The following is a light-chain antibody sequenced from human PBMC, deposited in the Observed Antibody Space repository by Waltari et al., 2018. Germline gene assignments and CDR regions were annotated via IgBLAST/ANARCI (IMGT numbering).Light chain of an antibody. V-gene: IGLV2-14*03. Sequence: SALTQPDSVSGSPGQSLTISCSGISSYSGGYEHVSWYQQHPGKAPKVIIYDVNTRPSGVSNRFSGSKSGSSASLTISGLQAEDEADYYCSSFTSSTTGIFGGGTKVTVL. J-gene: IGLJ2*01. CDR2: DVN. CDR3: SSFTSSTTGI. CDR1: SSYSGGYEH.